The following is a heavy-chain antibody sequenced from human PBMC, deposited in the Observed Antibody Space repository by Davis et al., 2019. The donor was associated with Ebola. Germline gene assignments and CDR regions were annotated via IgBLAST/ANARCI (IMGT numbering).Heavy chain of an antibody. CDR1: GFTFSSYA. D-gene: IGHD6-13*01. V-gene: IGHV3-23*01. CDR2: ISGSGGST. Sequence: GESLKISCAASGFTFSSYAMSWVRQAPGKGLEWVSAISGSGGSTYYADSVKGRFTISRDNSKNTLYLQMNSLRAEDTAVYYCARGYSSMDWFDPWGQGTLVTVSS. CDR3: ARGYSSMDWFDP. J-gene: IGHJ5*02.